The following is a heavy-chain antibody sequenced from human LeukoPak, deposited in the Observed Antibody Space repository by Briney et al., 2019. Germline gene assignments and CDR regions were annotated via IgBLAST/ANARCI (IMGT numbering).Heavy chain of an antibody. CDR1: GFTFSSYW. Sequence: GGSLRLSCAASGFTFSSYWMSWVRQAPGKGLEGVANIKEDGSEKYYEDSVKGRFTISRDNAKNSLYLQLNSLRAEDTAVYYCARRYCSGGNCYSYFDYWGQGTLVTVSS. CDR2: IKEDGSEK. D-gene: IGHD2-15*01. CDR3: ARRYCSGGNCYSYFDY. V-gene: IGHV3-7*01. J-gene: IGHJ4*02.